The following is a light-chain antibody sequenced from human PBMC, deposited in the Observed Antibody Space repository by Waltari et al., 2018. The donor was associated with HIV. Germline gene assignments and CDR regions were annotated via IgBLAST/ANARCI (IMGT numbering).Light chain of an antibody. CDR1: QSVLYNSNNKNY. J-gene: IGKJ2*01. V-gene: IGKV4-1*01. CDR2: WAS. Sequence: DIVMTQSPASLAVSLGGRDPIHCTSRQSVLYNSNNKNYLAWYQQKPGQPPKLLIYWASTRESGVPDRFSGSGSGTDFTLTISSLQAEDVAVYYCQQYSITPITFGQGTKLEIK. CDR3: QQYSITPIT.